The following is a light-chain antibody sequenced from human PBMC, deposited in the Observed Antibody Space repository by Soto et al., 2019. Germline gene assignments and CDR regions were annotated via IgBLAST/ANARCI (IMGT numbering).Light chain of an antibody. J-gene: IGKJ3*01. CDR2: DAS. CDR1: QSVSSY. V-gene: IGKV3-11*01. CDR3: QQRSNWHT. Sequence: EIVLTQSPATLSLSPGERATLSCRASQSVSSYLAWYQQKPGQAPRLLIYDASNRATGIPARFSGSGSGTDFTLTISSLEPEDFAVYSCQQRSNWHTFGPGTKVDIK.